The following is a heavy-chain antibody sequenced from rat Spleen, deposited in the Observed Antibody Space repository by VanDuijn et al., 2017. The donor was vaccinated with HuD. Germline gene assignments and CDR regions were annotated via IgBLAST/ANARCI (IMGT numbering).Heavy chain of an antibody. CDR1: GFTFSDYF. Sequence: EVQLVESDGGLVQPGRSLKLSCAASGFTFSDYFMAWVRQVPTKGLEWVATISYDGSNTYYGDSVKGRFTISRDNAKSTLYLQMNSLRSEDTATYFCARPGITSYVMHAWGQGVSVTVSS. CDR2: ISYDGSNT. J-gene: IGHJ4*01. D-gene: IGHD1-4*01. CDR3: ARPGITSYVMHA. V-gene: IGHV5-22*01.